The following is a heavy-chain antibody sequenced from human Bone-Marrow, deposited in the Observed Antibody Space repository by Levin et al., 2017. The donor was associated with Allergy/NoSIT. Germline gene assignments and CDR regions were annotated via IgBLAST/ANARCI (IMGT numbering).Heavy chain of an antibody. Sequence: SETLSLTCAVSGYSISNGYYWGWIRQPPGKGLEWFGSIYHSGRTYYNPSLKSRVTISVDTSKNQFSLRLNSVTAADTAVYYCASYDFWSGYPINGMDVWGQGTTVTVSS. J-gene: IGHJ6*02. V-gene: IGHV4-38-2*01. CDR3: ASYDFWSGYPINGMDV. D-gene: IGHD3-3*01. CDR2: IYHSGRT. CDR1: GYSISNGYY.